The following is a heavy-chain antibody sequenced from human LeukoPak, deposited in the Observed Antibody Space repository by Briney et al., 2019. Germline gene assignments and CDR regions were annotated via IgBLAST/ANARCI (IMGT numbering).Heavy chain of an antibody. D-gene: IGHD1-26*01. CDR2: IYYSGST. V-gene: IGHV4-39*07. J-gene: IGHJ3*01. Sequence: SETLSLTCTVSGGSISSSSSYWGWIRQPPGKGLEWIGNIYYSGSTYYNPSLKSRLTISVDTSKNQFSLKLSSVTAADTAVYYCARDRRIVGATNRGDWFDPWGQGTMVTVSS. CDR1: GGSISSSSSY. CDR3: ARDRRIVGATNRGDWFDP.